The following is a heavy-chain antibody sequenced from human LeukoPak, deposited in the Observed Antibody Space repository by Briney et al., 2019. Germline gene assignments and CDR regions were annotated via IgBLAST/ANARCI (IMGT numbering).Heavy chain of an antibody. CDR2: IYTSGST. J-gene: IGHJ5*02. CDR3: ARDGKQYCSGGSCYSNWFDP. V-gene: IGHV4-4*07. D-gene: IGHD2-15*01. CDR1: GGSISSYY. Sequence: SETLSLTCTVSGGSISSYYWSWIRQPAGKGLEWIGRIYTSGSTNYNPSLKSRVTMSVDTSKNQFSLKLSSVTAADTAVYYCARDGKQYCSGGSCYSNWFDPWGEGTLLTLS.